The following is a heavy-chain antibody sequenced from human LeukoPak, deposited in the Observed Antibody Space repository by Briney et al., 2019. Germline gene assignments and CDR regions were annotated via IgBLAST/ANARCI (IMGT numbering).Heavy chain of an antibody. Sequence: GGSLRLSCAASGFIFSSYAMSWVRQAPGKGLEWVSAISGSGGSTYYADSVKGRFTISRDNSKNTLYLQMNSLRAEDTAVYYCAREGSGQYYFDYWGQGTLVTVSS. J-gene: IGHJ4*02. CDR1: GFIFSSYA. D-gene: IGHD6-19*01. CDR2: ISGSGGST. CDR3: AREGSGQYYFDY. V-gene: IGHV3-23*01.